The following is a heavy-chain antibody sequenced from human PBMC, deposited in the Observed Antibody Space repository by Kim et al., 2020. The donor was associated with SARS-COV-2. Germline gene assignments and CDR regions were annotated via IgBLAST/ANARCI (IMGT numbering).Heavy chain of an antibody. D-gene: IGHD2-2*01. CDR2: IYYSGST. CDR3: AREGPAAIWVNSNYFDY. CDR1: GGSISSYY. V-gene: IGHV4-59*01. Sequence: SETLSLTCTVSGGSISSYYWSWIRQPPGKGLEWIGYIYYSGSTNYNPSLKSRVTISVDTSKNQFSLKLSSVTAADTAVYYCAREGPAAIWVNSNYFDYWGQGTLVTVSS. J-gene: IGHJ4*02.